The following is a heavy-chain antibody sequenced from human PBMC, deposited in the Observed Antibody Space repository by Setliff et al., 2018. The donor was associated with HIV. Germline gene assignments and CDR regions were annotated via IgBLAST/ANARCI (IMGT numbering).Heavy chain of an antibody. J-gene: IGHJ4*01. CDR1: GYTFSNYP. V-gene: IGHV1-3*04. CDR3: ARDRFTLTSSIFGF. CDR2: VNTGKGDT. Sequence: GASVKVSCKPSGYTFSNYPIHWLRQAPAQRPEWMGWVNTGKGDTKYSQRFQDRLTITTDSSASSVYMELSSLSSDDTAIYYCARDRFTLTSSIFGFWGHGTLVTVSS. D-gene: IGHD3-3*01.